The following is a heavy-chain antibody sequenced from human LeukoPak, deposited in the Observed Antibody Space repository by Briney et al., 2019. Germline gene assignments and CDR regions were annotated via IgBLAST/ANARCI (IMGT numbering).Heavy chain of an antibody. CDR3: ARGVYMDV. CDR2: VSAYNGNT. Sequence: ASVKVSCKPSGYTFTSYSISWVRQAPGQGLEWMGWVSAYNGNTNYAQKVQGRVTMTTDTSASTAYMELRSLRSDDTAMYYCARGVYMDVWGQGTPVTVSS. J-gene: IGHJ6*03. V-gene: IGHV1-18*01. CDR1: GYTFTSYS.